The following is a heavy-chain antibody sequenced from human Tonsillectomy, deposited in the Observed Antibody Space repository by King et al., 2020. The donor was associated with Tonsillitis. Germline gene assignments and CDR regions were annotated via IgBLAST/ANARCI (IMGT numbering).Heavy chain of an antibody. J-gene: IGHJ4*02. Sequence: VQLVESGGGVVQPGRSLRLSCAASGFTFSSYGMHWVRQAPGKGLEWVAVISYDVSNEYYADSVKGRFTISRDNSKDTLYLQLNSLKPEDTAVYYCAKASLDSSSSDPDYWGQGTLVTVSS. CDR1: GFTFSSYG. CDR3: AKASLDSSSSDPDY. D-gene: IGHD6-13*01. CDR2: ISYDVSNE. V-gene: IGHV3-30*18.